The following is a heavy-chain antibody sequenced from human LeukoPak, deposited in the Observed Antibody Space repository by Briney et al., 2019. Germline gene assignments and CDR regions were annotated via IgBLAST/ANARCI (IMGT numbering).Heavy chain of an antibody. CDR1: GFTFADYT. CDR2: VTSDGGLT. V-gene: IGHV3-43*01. J-gene: IGHJ4*02. Sequence: GGSLTLSCAGSGFTFADYTMHWVRQAPGKGLQWLSLVTSDGGLTFLADSLEGRFTISRDNSRTSLFLQMSSLRTEDTALYFCAKDVRNDSVDPVFDSWGQGTRATVSS. CDR3: AKDVRNDSVDPVFDS. D-gene: IGHD2-21*02.